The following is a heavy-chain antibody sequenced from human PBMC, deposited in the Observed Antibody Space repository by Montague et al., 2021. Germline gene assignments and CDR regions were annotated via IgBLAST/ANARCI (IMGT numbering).Heavy chain of an antibody. V-gene: IGHV4-39*07. CDR2: IYDSGNS. J-gene: IGHJ5*02. CDR3: ARVFGSWYVGCFDP. Sequence: SETLSLTCTVSGASITSNIYYWVWIRPSPGKGLDGIGRIYDSGNSFYHPSLKSRITTSVDTSKNQFSLKLSSVTAADTAIYYCARVFGSWYVGCFDPWGQGTLVTVSS. D-gene: IGHD6-13*01. CDR1: GASITSNIYY.